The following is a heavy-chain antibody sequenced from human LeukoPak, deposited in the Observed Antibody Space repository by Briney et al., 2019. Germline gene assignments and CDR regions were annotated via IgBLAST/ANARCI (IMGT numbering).Heavy chain of an antibody. Sequence: WASVKVSCKAFGYTFNSHGISWVRQAPGQGLEWMGWISAYNGDTKFAQKFQGRVTLTTDRTTSTAYLELRSLRSDDTAVYYCARDPSNTSGWKTWFDPWGQGTLVTVSS. CDR1: GYTFNSHG. J-gene: IGHJ5*02. CDR3: ARDPSNTSGWKTWFDP. V-gene: IGHV1-18*04. D-gene: IGHD6-19*01. CDR2: ISAYNGDT.